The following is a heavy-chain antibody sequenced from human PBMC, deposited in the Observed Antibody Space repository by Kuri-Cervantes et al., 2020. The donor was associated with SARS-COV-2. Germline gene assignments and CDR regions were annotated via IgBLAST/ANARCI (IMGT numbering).Heavy chain of an antibody. V-gene: IGHV5-51*01. CDR2: IYPGDSDT. J-gene: IGHJ4*02. Sequence: KVSCKGSGYSFTSYWIGWVRQMPGKGLEWMGIIYPGDSDTRYSPSFQGLVTTSADKSISTAYLQWSSLKASDTAMYYCARPSDYCSSTSCLDYWGQGTLVTVSS. CDR3: ARPSDYCSSTSCLDY. CDR1: GYSFTSYW. D-gene: IGHD2-2*01.